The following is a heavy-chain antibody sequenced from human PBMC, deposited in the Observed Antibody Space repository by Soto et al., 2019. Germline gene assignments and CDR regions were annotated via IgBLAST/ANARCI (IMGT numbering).Heavy chain of an antibody. V-gene: IGHV1-3*01. J-gene: IGHJ4*02. CDR3: ARDGEVAGNTNFDY. Sequence: GSVKVSCKPSGYTFTNYAIHWVRQGPGQRLEWMGWINAGNGKTKYSQKFQGRVTISRDTSASTAYMELSSLRSEDKTVYYCARDGEVAGNTNFDYWGQGTLVTVSS. D-gene: IGHD6-19*01. CDR2: INAGNGKT. CDR1: GYTFTNYA.